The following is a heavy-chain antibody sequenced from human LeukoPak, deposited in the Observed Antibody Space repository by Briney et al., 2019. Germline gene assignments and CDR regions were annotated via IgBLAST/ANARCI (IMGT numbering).Heavy chain of an antibody. J-gene: IGHJ3*02. CDR1: GYTFTGYY. D-gene: IGHD3-9*01. CDR3: ARSGYDILTGYLNDAFDI. V-gene: IGHV1-2*02. CDR2: INPNSGGT. Sequence: GASVKVSCKASGYTFTGYYMHWVRQAPGQGLEWMGWINPNSGGTNYAQKFQGRVTMTRDTSISIAYMELSRLRSDDTAVYYCARSGYDILTGYLNDAFDIWGQGTMVTVSS.